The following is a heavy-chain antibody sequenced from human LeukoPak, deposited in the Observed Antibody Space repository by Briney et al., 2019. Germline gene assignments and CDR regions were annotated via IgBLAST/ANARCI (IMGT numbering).Heavy chain of an antibody. D-gene: IGHD6-19*01. Sequence: ASVKVTCKASGGTFSTYTISWVRQAPGQGLEWMGGIIPIFHTTNYAQKFQGRVTITADASTSTAYMELSSLRSEDTAVYYCAGRLAVTGTGLYYFDYWGQGTLVTVSS. CDR3: AGRLAVTGTGLYYFDY. J-gene: IGHJ4*02. CDR1: GGTFSTYT. CDR2: IIPIFHTT. V-gene: IGHV1-69*13.